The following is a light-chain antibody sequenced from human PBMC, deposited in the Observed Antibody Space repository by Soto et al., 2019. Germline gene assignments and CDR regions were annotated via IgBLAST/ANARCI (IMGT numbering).Light chain of an antibody. CDR3: QQSYIMSEGYT. Sequence: DIQVTQSPSSLSASAGDRVTITCRASQSISNHLNWYQQKPGKAPKLLIYAAASLPSGVPSRFSGSGSGTDFPLTITSLQPEDFATYYCQQSYIMSEGYTFGQGTKVDIK. J-gene: IGKJ2*01. V-gene: IGKV1-39*01. CDR2: AAA. CDR1: QSISNH.